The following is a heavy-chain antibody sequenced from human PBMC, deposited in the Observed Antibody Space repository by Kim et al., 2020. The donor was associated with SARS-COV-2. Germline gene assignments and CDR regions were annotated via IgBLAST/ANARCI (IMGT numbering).Heavy chain of an antibody. CDR2: INGNGQT. Sequence: GGSLRLSCAASGFTFSYFAMTWVRQAPGKGLEWVSGINGNGQTYYVDSVKGRFIISKDSSKNTLHLQMNSLRAEDTAVYYCGKDVPAAGWRGFEFDPWGQGTLVTVSS. D-gene: IGHD2-15*01. J-gene: IGHJ5*02. CDR3: GKDVPAAGWRGFEFDP. V-gene: IGHV3-23*01. CDR1: GFTFSYFA.